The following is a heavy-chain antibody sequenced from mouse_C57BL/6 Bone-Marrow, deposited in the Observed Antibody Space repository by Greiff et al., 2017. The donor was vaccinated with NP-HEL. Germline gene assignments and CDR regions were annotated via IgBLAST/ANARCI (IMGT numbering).Heavy chain of an antibody. CDR3: ARSRYSNPYWYFDV. CDR1: GYTFTSYW. V-gene: IGHV1-69*01. CDR2: IDPSDSYT. D-gene: IGHD2-5*01. Sequence: VQLQQPGAELVMPGASVKLSCKASGYTFTSYWMHWVKQRPGQGLEWIGEIDPSDSYTNYNQKFKGKSTLTVDKSSSTAYMQLSSLTSEDSAVYYCARSRYSNPYWYFDVWGTGTTVTVSS. J-gene: IGHJ1*03.